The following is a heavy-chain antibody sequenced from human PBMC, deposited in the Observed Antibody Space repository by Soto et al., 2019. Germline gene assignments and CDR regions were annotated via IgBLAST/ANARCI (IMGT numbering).Heavy chain of an antibody. CDR3: ASDLAHVRVDC. Sequence: TETLSLTCTVSGYSISSGYYWGWIRQPPGKGLEWIGTIYHDGNTYYNPSLKSRVTISVDTSKNQFSLKLSSVTAADTAVYYCASDLAHVRVDCRGKRALVTVSS. D-gene: IGHD3-3*01. J-gene: IGHJ4*02. V-gene: IGHV4-38-2*02. CDR2: IYHDGNT. CDR1: GYSISSGYY.